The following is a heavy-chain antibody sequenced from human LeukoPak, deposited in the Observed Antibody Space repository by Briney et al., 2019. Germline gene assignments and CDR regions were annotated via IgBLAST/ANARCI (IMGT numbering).Heavy chain of an antibody. J-gene: IGHJ4*02. CDR1: GGTFSSYA. V-gene: IGHV1-69*05. CDR3: AVGGNSGVYFDY. D-gene: IGHD4-23*01. Sequence: GASVKVSCKASGGTFSSYAISWVRQAPGQGLEWMGGIIPIFGTANYAQKFQGRVTITTDESTSTAYMELSSLRSEDTAVYYCAVGGNSGVYFDYWGQGTLVTVSS. CDR2: IIPIFGTA.